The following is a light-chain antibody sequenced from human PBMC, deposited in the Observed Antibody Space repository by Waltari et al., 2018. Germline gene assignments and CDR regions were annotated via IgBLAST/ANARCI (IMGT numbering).Light chain of an antibody. Sequence: SALTQPPSASGSRGQSVTISCTATSSDVGSYNYVSWYQQHPGKAPKLMIYEVTKRPSGVPDRFSGSKSGNTASLTVSGLQAEDEADYYCSSYAGSNNVIFGGGTRLTVL. CDR3: SSYAGSNNVI. CDR1: SSDVGSYNY. J-gene: IGLJ2*01. V-gene: IGLV2-8*01. CDR2: EVT.